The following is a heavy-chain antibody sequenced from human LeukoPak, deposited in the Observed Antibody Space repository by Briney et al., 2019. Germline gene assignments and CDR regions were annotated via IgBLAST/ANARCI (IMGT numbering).Heavy chain of an antibody. CDR2: ISYDGSNK. CDR3: AKDLSSGSRRAY. J-gene: IGHJ4*02. Sequence: GGSLRLSCAVSGFTFNIHGMNWVRQAPGKGLEWVAVISYDGSNKYYADSVKGRFTISRDNSKNTLYLQMNSLRAEDTGVYYCAKDLSSGSRRAYWGQGTLVTVSS. CDR1: GFTFNIHG. D-gene: IGHD6-19*01. V-gene: IGHV3-30*18.